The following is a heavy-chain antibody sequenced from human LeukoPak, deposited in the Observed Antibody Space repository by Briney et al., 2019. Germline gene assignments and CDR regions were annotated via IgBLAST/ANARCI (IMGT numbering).Heavy chain of an antibody. CDR1: GFTFSDYY. Sequence: GGSLRLSCAASGFTFSDYYMSWIRQAPGKGLEWVSYISSSGSTIYYADSVKGRFTISRDNAKNSLYLQMNSLRAEDTAVYYCARVRREYDILTGYGLGAFDYWGQGTLVTVSS. J-gene: IGHJ4*02. CDR3: ARVRREYDILTGYGLGAFDY. V-gene: IGHV3-11*01. D-gene: IGHD3-9*01. CDR2: ISSSGSTI.